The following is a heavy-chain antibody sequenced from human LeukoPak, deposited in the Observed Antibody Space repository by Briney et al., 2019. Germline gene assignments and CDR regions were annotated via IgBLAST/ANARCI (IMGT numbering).Heavy chain of an antibody. Sequence: GASVKVSCKASGYTFTTYYKHWVRQAPGQGLEWMGIINPTGGSTTYAQKFQGRVTMTRDTSTSTVFMELNSLRSEDTAVYYCALYSSTWYWGQGTLVTVSS. V-gene: IGHV1-46*01. J-gene: IGHJ4*02. D-gene: IGHD6-13*01. CDR3: ALYSSTWY. CDR1: GYTFTTYY. CDR2: INPTGGST.